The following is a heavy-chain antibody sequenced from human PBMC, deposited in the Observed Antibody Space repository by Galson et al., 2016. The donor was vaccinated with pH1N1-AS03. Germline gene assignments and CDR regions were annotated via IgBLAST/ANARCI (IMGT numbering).Heavy chain of an antibody. J-gene: IGHJ4*02. CDR3: ARGPVSYSNYWFPPPDY. Sequence: SLRLSCAASGFTFSSYAMFWVRQAPGKGLEYVSAISGNGFSTYYASSVKDRFTISRDNSKNTLFLQTGSLRPEDMAVYYCARGPVSYSNYWFPPPDYWGQGTLVTVSS. D-gene: IGHD6-13*01. CDR2: ISGNGFST. V-gene: IGHV3-64*01. CDR1: GFTFSSYA.